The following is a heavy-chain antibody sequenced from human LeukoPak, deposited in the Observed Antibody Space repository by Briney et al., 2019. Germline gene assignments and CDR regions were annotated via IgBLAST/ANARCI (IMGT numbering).Heavy chain of an antibody. Sequence: ASVKVSCKASGYTFTSYGIRWVRQAPGPGLEWMGWVSAYDGNTNYAQNFQRRVTMTTDTSTSTAYMELRSLGSDDTAVYYCARTSSTTSCYIVFWGQGTLVTVSS. CDR3: ARTSSTTSCYIVF. CDR2: VSAYDGNT. J-gene: IGHJ4*02. V-gene: IGHV1-18*01. D-gene: IGHD2-2*02. CDR1: GYTFTSYG.